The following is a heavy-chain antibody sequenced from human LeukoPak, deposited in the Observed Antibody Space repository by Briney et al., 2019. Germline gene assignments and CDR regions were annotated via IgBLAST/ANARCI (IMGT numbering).Heavy chain of an antibody. CDR3: ATKGLGPNYYDSSGYYHFDY. Sequence: PGGSLRLSCAAPGFTFSSYAMSWVRQAPGKGLEWVSAISGSGGSTYYADSVKGRFTISRDNSKNTLYLQMNSLRAEDTAVYYCATKGLGPNYYDSSGYYHFDYWGQGTLVTVSS. CDR1: GFTFSSYA. J-gene: IGHJ4*02. V-gene: IGHV3-23*01. D-gene: IGHD3-22*01. CDR2: ISGSGGST.